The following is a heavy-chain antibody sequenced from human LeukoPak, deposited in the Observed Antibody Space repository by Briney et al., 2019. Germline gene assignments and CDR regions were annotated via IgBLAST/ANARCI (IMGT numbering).Heavy chain of an antibody. Sequence: SETLSLTCTVSGGSIGSHYWTWIRQTPGKGLEWIGYVYDIGSTEYNPSLKSRVTISVDTSKNQVSLKLRSVTAADTAVYYCARASYSYDISGWVPFDYWGQGTLVTVSS. V-gene: IGHV4-59*11. J-gene: IGHJ4*02. CDR1: GGSIGSHY. CDR2: VYDIGST. D-gene: IGHD3-22*01. CDR3: ARASYSYDISGWVPFDY.